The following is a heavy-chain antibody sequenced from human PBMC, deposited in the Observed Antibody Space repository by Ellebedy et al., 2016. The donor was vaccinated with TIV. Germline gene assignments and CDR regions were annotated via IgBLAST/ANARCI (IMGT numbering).Heavy chain of an antibody. Sequence: ETLSLTXAVYGGSFSGHYWTWVRQAPGKGLEWVSAITGSGRSTNYADSVKGRFSISRDNFNNTLYLQMNSLRVDDTAIYYCDLGMDFWGQGILVTVSS. J-gene: IGHJ4*02. V-gene: IGHV3-23*01. CDR1: GGSFSGHY. CDR3: DLGMDF. CDR2: ITGSGRST.